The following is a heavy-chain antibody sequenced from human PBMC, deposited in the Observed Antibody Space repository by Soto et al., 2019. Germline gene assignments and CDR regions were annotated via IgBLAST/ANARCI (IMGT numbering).Heavy chain of an antibody. V-gene: IGHV3-23*01. D-gene: IGHD5-18*01. J-gene: IGHJ4*02. Sequence: GGSLRLSCAASGFTFSSYAMSRVRQAPWKGLEWVSAISGSGGSTYYADSVKGRFTISRDNSKNTLYLQMNSLRAEDTAVYYCAKGEPWIQLWDTPEYYFDYWGQGTLVTVSS. CDR3: AKGEPWIQLWDTPEYYFDY. CDR1: GFTFSSYA. CDR2: ISGSGGST.